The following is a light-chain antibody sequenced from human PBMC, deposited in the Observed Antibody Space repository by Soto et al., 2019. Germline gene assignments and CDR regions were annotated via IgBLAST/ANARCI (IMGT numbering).Light chain of an antibody. J-gene: IGKJ1*01. Sequence: AIRMTQSPSSLSASTGDRVTITCRASQGISSYLAWYQQKPGKAPKLLIYAASTLQSGVPSRFSGSGSGTDFTLTISCLQSEDFASYYCRQYYSYPPAFGQGTNVDIK. CDR2: AAS. CDR3: RQYYSYPPA. V-gene: IGKV1-8*01. CDR1: QGISSY.